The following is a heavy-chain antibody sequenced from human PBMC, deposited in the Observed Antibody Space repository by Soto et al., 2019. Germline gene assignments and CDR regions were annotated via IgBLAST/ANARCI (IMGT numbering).Heavy chain of an antibody. D-gene: IGHD6-6*01. CDR2: IIPLLGTP. CDR3: ARDSSSPNYYYYGMDI. V-gene: IGHV1-69*01. J-gene: IGHJ6*02. CDR1: GGTFSSYA. Sequence: VQLVQSGAEVKKPGSSVKVSCRASGGTFSSYAVSWVRQAPGQGLEWMGVIIPLLGTPKYAPKFQDRVSITADGSATTAYMELSSLRSDDTAVYYCARDSSSPNYYYYGMDIWGQGTTVTVSS.